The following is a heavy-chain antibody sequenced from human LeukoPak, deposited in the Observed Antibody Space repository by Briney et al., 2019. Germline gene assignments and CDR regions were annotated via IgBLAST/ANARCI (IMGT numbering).Heavy chain of an antibody. D-gene: IGHD3-10*01. CDR1: GFTFSSYA. V-gene: IGHV3-7*01. Sequence: GGSLRLSCAASGFTFSSYAMSWVRQAPGKGLEWVANIKQDGSEKYYVDSVKGRFTISRDNAKNSLYLQMNSLRAEDTAVYYCAREGLWFNYYYYYYMDVWGKGTTVTISS. CDR2: IKQDGSEK. J-gene: IGHJ6*03. CDR3: AREGLWFNYYYYYYMDV.